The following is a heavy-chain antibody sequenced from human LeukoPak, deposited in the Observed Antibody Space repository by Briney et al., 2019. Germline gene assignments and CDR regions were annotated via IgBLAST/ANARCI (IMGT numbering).Heavy chain of an antibody. CDR2: LYSGGTT. J-gene: IGHJ4*02. CDR3: ARQQSAVTTFDY. CDR1: GFTVTTNY. V-gene: IGHV3-66*04. D-gene: IGHD4-17*01. Sequence: PGESLRLSCAASGFTVTTNYMSWVRQAPGKGLEWVSALYSGGTTYYADSVKGRFTISRDNSKNTLFLQINSLRAEDTAVYYCARQQSAVTTFDYWGQGTLVTVSS.